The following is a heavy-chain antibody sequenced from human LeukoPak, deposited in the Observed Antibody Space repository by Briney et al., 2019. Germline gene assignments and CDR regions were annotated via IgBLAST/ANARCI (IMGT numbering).Heavy chain of an antibody. CDR2: IRSKACGGTT. V-gene: IGHV3-49*04. CDR1: GFTFGDYA. J-gene: IGHJ4*02. D-gene: IGHD1-26*01. Sequence: GGALRLSCIASGFTFGDYAMSWVRQAPGKGLEWVGFIRSKACGGTTEYAASVKGRFTISRDDSKSIAYLQMNSLKTEDTAVYYCTRVEWELLVLDYWGQGTVVTVTS. CDR3: TRVEWELLVLDY.